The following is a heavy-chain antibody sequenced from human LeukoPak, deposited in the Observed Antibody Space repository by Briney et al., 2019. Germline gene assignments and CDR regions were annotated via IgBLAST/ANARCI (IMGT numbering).Heavy chain of an antibody. CDR1: GFTFSNYG. V-gene: IGHV3-21*01. CDR3: AELGITMIGGV. D-gene: IGHD3-10*02. Sequence: GGSLRLSCAASGFTFSNYGMNWVRQAPGKGLEWVSFISSSSSYINYEDSVKGRFTISRDNAKNSLYLQMNNLRAEDAAVYYCAELGITMIGGVWGKGTTVTISS. CDR2: ISSSSSYI. J-gene: IGHJ6*04.